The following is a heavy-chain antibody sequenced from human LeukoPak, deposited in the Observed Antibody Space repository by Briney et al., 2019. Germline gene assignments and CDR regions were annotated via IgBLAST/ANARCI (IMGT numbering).Heavy chain of an antibody. CDR2: ISSSGSTI. CDR3: ASAVMGDHDAFDI. J-gene: IGHJ3*02. V-gene: IGHV3-11*04. CDR1: GFTFSDYY. D-gene: IGHD3-16*01. Sequence: GGXXRLSCAASGFTFSDYYMSWIRQAPGKGLEWVSYISSSGSTIYYADSVKGGFTISSDNAKNSLYLQMNSLRAEDTAVYYCASAVMGDHDAFDIWGQGTMVTVSS.